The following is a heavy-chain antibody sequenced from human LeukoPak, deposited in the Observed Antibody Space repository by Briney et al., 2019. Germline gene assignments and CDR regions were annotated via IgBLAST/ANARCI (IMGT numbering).Heavy chain of an antibody. V-gene: IGHV4-4*07. CDR1: GGSISSCY. J-gene: IGHJ3*02. CDR3: ARDLGWSGPDAFDI. Sequence: SETLSLTCTVSGGSISSCYWSWIRQPAGKGLEWIGRIYTSGSTNYNPSLKSRVTMSVDTSKNQFSLKLSSVTAADTAVYYCARDLGWSGPDAFDIWGQGTMVTVSS. CDR2: IYTSGST. D-gene: IGHD3-3*01.